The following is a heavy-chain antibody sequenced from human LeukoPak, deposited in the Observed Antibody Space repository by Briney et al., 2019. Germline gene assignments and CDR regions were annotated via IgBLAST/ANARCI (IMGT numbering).Heavy chain of an antibody. D-gene: IGHD5-24*01. J-gene: IGHJ4*02. V-gene: IGHV3-7*01. CDR3: ARVGDGYNISDAFDY. CDR2: IKQDESEK. CDR1: GFTFSSYW. Sequence: GGSLRLSCAASGFTFSSYWISWVRQAPGKGLEWVGNIKQDESEKYYVDSVKGRFTISRDNAKNSLYLQMNSLRAEDTAVYYCARVGDGYNISDAFDYWGQGTLVTVSS.